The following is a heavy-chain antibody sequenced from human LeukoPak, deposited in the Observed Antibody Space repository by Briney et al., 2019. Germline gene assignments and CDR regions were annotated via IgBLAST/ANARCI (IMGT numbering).Heavy chain of an antibody. V-gene: IGHV4-61*01. CDR2: IYYSGST. J-gene: IGHJ4*02. CDR1: GGSISSNSYY. D-gene: IGHD3-16*01. CDR3: ARLATYYEVSDY. Sequence: PSETLSLTCTVSGGSISSNSYYWSWIRQPPGKGLEWIGYIYYSGSTNYNPSLKSRVTISVDASKNQFSLKLSSVTAADTAVYYCARLATYYEVSDYWGQGTLVTVSS.